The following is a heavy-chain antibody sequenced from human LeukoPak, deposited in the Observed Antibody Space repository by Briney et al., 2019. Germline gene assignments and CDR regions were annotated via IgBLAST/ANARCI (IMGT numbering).Heavy chain of an antibody. CDR2: IKQDGSVK. CDR3: ARTYMTSARFDP. V-gene: IGHV3-7*03. J-gene: IGHJ5*02. Sequence: GGSLRLSCVVSGFTFSTYWMSWVRQAPGKGLECVATIKQDGSVKNYGDSVQGRFTISRDNAKNSLYLQMHSLRVEDTAVYYCARTYMTSARFDPWGQGTLVTVSS. D-gene: IGHD2-21*02. CDR1: GFTFSTYW.